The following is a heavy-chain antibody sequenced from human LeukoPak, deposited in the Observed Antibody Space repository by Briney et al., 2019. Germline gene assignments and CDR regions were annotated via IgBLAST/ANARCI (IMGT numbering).Heavy chain of an antibody. CDR2: INPNSGGT. CDR3: AVGSGSYYYYMDV. D-gene: IGHD3-10*01. CDR1: GYTFTGYY. Sequence: ASVKVSCKASGYTFTGYYMHWVRQAPGQGFEWMGWINPNSGGTNYAQKFQGRVTMTRDTSISTAYMELSRLRSDDTAVYYCAVGSGSYYYYMDVWGKGTTVTISS. V-gene: IGHV1-2*02. J-gene: IGHJ6*03.